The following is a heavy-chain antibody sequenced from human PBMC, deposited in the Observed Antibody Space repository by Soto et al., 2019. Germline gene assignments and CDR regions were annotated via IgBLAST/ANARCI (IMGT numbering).Heavy chain of an antibody. CDR2: IYSSGST. D-gene: IGHD1-1*01. Sequence: SETLSLTCTVSDGSVSSGHYYWTWIRQPPGKGLEWIGYIYSSGSTLYNPSLKSRVIISVDTSMNQFSLKLSSVTAADTAVYYCARDSLDFFDSWGQGTLVTVYS. CDR1: DGSVSSGHYY. V-gene: IGHV4-61*01. J-gene: IGHJ4*02. CDR3: ARDSLDFFDS.